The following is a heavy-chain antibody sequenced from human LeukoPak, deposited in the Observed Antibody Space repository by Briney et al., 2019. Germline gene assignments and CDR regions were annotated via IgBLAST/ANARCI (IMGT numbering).Heavy chain of an antibody. CDR1: GLPFNNYF. D-gene: IGHD3-3*01. J-gene: IGHJ5*02. CDR3: AKEYDLWREQGNWFDT. Sequence: GGSLRLSCTTSGLPFNNYFMSWVRQAPGKGLEWVSAINDDSPYYTDSVKGRFTLSRDNSRDTLYLHLNSLRAEDTAIYYCAKEYDLWREQGNWFDTWGQGVLVTVSS. CDR2: INDDSP. V-gene: IGHV3-23*01.